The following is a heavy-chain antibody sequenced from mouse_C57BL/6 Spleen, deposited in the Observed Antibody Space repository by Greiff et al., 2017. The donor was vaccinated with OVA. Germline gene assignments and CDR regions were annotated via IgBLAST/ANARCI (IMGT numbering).Heavy chain of an antibody. Sequence: EVKLMESGGGLVKPGGSLKLSCAASGFTFSDYGMHWVRQAPEKGLEWVAYISSGSGTIYYADTVKGRFTISRDNAKNTLFLQMTSLRSEDTAMYYCARGRYFDVWGTGTTVTVSS. CDR2: ISSGSGTI. CDR3: ARGRYFDV. J-gene: IGHJ1*03. V-gene: IGHV5-17*01. CDR1: GFTFSDYG.